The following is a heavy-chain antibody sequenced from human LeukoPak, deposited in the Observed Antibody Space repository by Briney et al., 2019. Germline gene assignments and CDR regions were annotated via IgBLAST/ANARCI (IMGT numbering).Heavy chain of an antibody. V-gene: IGHV4-4*07. J-gene: IGHJ4*02. Sequence: SETLSLTCTVSGGSISSYYWSWIRQPAGKGLEWIGRICTSGSTNYNPSLKSRVTMSVDTSKNQFSLKLSSVTAADTAVYYCARDRDTAMVTGFDYWGQGTLVTVSS. CDR3: ARDRDTAMVTGFDY. CDR1: GGSISSYY. D-gene: IGHD5-18*01. CDR2: ICTSGST.